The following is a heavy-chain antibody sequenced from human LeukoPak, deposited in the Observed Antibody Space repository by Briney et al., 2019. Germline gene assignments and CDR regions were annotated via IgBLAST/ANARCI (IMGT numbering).Heavy chain of an antibody. V-gene: IGHV1-8*01. CDR2: MNPNSGNT. CDR1: GYTFTGYD. CDR3: ATRRSGYDSSVNY. Sequence: GASVKVSCKASGYTFTGYDINWVRQATGQGLEWMGWMNPNSGNTGYAQKFQGRVTMTRNTSIGTAYLELSSLRSEDTAVYYCATRRSGYDSSVNYWGQGTLVTVSS. D-gene: IGHD5-12*01. J-gene: IGHJ4*02.